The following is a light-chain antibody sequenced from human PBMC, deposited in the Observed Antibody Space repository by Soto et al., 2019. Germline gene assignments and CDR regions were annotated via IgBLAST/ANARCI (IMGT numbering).Light chain of an antibody. V-gene: IGKV3-11*01. CDR1: QSVSSY. Sequence: EIVLTQSPATLSLSPGERATLSCRASQSVSSYLAWYQQKPGQAPRLLIFDASKRATGIPARFSGSGSGTDLTLTISSLEPEDFAVYYCLQRSDWPYTFGQGTKLEIK. CDR3: LQRSDWPYT. J-gene: IGKJ2*01. CDR2: DAS.